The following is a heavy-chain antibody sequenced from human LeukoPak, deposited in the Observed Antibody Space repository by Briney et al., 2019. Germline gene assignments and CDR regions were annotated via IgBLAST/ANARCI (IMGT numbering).Heavy chain of an antibody. CDR1: GYTFTGYY. J-gene: IGHJ4*02. CDR2: INPDSGGT. CDR3: ARDWDIAVAFFDC. D-gene: IGHD6-19*01. V-gene: IGHV1-2*02. Sequence: ASVKVSCKASGYTFTGYYIHWVRQAPGQGLEWMGWINPDSGGTNYAQKFQGRVTMTRDTSISTAYMELSRLRSDDTAVYYCARDWDIAVAFFDCWGQGTLVTVSS.